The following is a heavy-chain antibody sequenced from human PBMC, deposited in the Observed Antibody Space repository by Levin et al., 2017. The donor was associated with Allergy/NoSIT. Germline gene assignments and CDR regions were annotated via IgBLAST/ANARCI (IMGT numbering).Heavy chain of an antibody. Sequence: SVKVSCKASGGTFSSYAISWVRQAPGQGLEWMGGIIPIFGTANYAQKLQGRVTITADKSTSTAYMELSSLRSEDTAVYYCARFFCSSTSCSVGYASDIWGQGTMVTVSS. CDR2: IIPIFGTA. CDR1: GGTFSSYA. V-gene: IGHV1-69*06. CDR3: ARFFCSSTSCSVGYASDI. J-gene: IGHJ3*02. D-gene: IGHD2-2*01.